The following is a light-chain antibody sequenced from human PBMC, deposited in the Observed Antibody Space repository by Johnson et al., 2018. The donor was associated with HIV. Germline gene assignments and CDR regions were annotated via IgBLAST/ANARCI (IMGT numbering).Light chain of an antibody. V-gene: IGLV1-51*02. CDR2: ENN. Sequence: QPVLTQPPSVSAAPGQKVTIFCSGSSSNIGNNYVSWYQQVPGTAPKLLIYENNKRPSGIPDRFSGSKSGTSATLGITGLQTGDEADYYCETWDTSLSAGVSGTGTKV. CDR1: SSNIGNNY. CDR3: ETWDTSLSAGV. J-gene: IGLJ1*01.